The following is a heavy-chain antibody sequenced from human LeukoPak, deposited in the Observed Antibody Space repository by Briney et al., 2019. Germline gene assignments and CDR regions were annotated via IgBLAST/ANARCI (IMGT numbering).Heavy chain of an antibody. CDR1: GGTFSSYA. CDR3: AVRKWGRPDRDY. V-gene: IGHV1-69*05. D-gene: IGHD1-26*01. J-gene: IGHJ4*02. CDR2: IIPIFGTA. Sequence: SVKVSCKAFGGTFSSYAISWVRQAPGQRLEWMGGIIPIFGTANYAQKFQGRVTITTDESTSTAYMELSSLRSEDTAVYYCAVRKWGRPDRDYWGQGTLVTVSS.